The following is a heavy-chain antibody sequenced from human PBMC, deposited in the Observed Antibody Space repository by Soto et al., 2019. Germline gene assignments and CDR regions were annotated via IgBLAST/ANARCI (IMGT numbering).Heavy chain of an antibody. CDR2: IYHSGST. V-gene: IGHV4-30-2*01. D-gene: IGHD5-18*01. Sequence: SETLSVTCAVSGGSISSGGYSWSWIRQPPGKGLEWIGYIYHSGSTYYNPSLKSRVTISVDRSKNQFSLRLSSVTAADTAVYYCARARGYSYGYWGQGTLVTVSS. CDR1: GGSISSGGYS. J-gene: IGHJ4*02. CDR3: ARARGYSYGY.